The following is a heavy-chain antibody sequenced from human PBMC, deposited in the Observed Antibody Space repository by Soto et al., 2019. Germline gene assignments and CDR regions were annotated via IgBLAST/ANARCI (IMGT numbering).Heavy chain of an antibody. CDR3: ARVGSSIATRPFDY. V-gene: IGHV4-30-4*01. J-gene: IGHJ4*02. CDR1: GGSISSGDYY. Sequence: QVQLQESGPGLVKPSQTLSLTCTVSGGSISSGDYYWSWIRQPPGKGLEWIGYIYYSGSTYYTPSRKRRVTMSVDTSKNQCSLKLSSVTAADTAVYYCARVGSSIATRPFDYWGQGTLVTVSS. CDR2: IYYSGST. D-gene: IGHD6-6*01.